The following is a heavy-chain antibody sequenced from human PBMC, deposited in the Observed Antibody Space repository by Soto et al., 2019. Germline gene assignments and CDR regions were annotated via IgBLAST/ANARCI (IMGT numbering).Heavy chain of an antibody. D-gene: IGHD5-12*01. CDR3: AGTMATISYFYS. CDR2: IIPMFGTG. Sequence: QVQLVQSGAEVKKPGSSVKLSCKASGGTFSSFAISWLRQAPGQGLEWMGEIIPMFGTGDYAQKFQGRVTMTADEATRTAYMNLTSLRSEATGGYYCAGTMATISYFYSCGQGALATVAS. CDR1: GGTFSSFA. V-gene: IGHV1-69*01. J-gene: IGHJ1*01.